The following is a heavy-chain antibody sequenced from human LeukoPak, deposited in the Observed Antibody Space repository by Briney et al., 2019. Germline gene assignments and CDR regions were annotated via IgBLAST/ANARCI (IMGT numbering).Heavy chain of an antibody. D-gene: IGHD3-10*01. J-gene: IGHJ4*02. V-gene: IGHV3-30*02. CDR1: GFTFSTYG. Sequence: GGSLRLSCAASGFTFSTYGMHWVRQAPGKGPEWVAFIRFHGSDKYYADSVRGRFTISRDNSKNTRYLQMNSLRPEDTAIYYCAKGFGGGYWGQGTLVTVSS. CDR2: IRFHGSDK. CDR3: AKGFGGGY.